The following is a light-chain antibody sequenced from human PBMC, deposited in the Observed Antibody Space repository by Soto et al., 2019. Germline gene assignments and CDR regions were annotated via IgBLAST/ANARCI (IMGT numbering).Light chain of an antibody. Sequence: QSVLTQPPSASGSPGQSVTISCTGTSSDVGGYHYVSWYQQHPGKAPKLMIHEVTKRPSGVPDRFSGSKSGNTASLTVSGLQGEDEADYYCSSYTSSSTLYVFGTGTKVTVL. V-gene: IGLV2-8*01. J-gene: IGLJ1*01. CDR1: SSDVGGYHY. CDR2: EVT. CDR3: SSYTSSSTLYV.